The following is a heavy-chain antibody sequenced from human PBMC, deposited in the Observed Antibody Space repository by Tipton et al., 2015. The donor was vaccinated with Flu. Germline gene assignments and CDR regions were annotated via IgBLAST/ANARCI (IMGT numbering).Heavy chain of an antibody. V-gene: IGHV4-59*01. D-gene: IGHD3-16*01. CDR2: IYYSGST. CDR1: GGSISSYY. CDR3: AREGNDGRLGPVDY. J-gene: IGHJ4*02. Sequence: GLVKPSETLSLTCTVSGGSISSYYWSWIRQPPGKGLEWIGYIYYSGSTNYNPSLKSRVTISVDTSKNQFSLKLSSVTAADTAVYYCAREGNDGRLGPVDYWGQGTLVTVSS.